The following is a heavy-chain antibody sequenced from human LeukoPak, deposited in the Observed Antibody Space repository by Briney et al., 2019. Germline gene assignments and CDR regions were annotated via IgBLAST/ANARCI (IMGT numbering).Heavy chain of an antibody. CDR3: ARTNILTSFYTYDY. CDR2: INHSGST. Sequence: PSETLSLTCTVSGGSISSSSYYWGWIRQPPGKGLEWIGEINHSGSTNYNPSLKSRVTISVDTSKNQFSLKLSSVTAADTAVYYCARTNILTSFYTYDYWGQGTLVTVSS. J-gene: IGHJ4*02. CDR1: GGSISSSSYY. D-gene: IGHD3-9*01. V-gene: IGHV4-39*07.